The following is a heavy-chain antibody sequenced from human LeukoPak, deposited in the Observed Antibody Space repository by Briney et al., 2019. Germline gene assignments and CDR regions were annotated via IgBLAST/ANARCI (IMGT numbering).Heavy chain of an antibody. Sequence: SETLSLTCTVSGGSISSYYWSWIRQPPGKGLEWTGYIYYSGSTNYNPSLKSRVTISVDTSKNQFSLKLSSVTAADTAVYYCARDSGGGYIPFDYWGQGTLVTVSS. CDR2: IYYSGST. D-gene: IGHD2-15*01. CDR1: GGSISSYY. J-gene: IGHJ4*02. CDR3: ARDSGGGYIPFDY. V-gene: IGHV4-59*01.